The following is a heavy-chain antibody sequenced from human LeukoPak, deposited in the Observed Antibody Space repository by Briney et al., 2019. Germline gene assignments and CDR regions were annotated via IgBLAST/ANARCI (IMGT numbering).Heavy chain of an antibody. CDR1: GFTFSSYG. CDR3: ARNQDYGVYNSVGAFDI. Sequence: GGSLRLSCAASGFTFSSYGMHWVRQAPGKGLEWVAVIWYDGSNKYYADSVKGRFTISRDNSKSTLHLQMNSLRAEDTAVYYCARNQDYGVYNSVGAFDIWGQGTMVTVSS. D-gene: IGHD4-17*01. V-gene: IGHV3-33*01. J-gene: IGHJ3*02. CDR2: IWYDGSNK.